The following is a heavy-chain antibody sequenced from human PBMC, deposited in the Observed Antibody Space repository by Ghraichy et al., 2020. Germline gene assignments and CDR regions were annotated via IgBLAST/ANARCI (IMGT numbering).Heavy chain of an antibody. D-gene: IGHD6-19*01. CDR2: IYYSGST. J-gene: IGHJ4*02. V-gene: IGHV4-59*01. CDR3: ARVGLEYSSGWYAPDY. Sequence: SETLSLTCTVSGGSISSYYWSWIRQPPGKGLEWIGYIYYSGSTNYNPSLKSRVTISVDTSKNQFSLKLSSVTAADTAVYYCARVGLEYSSGWYAPDYWGQGTLVTVSS. CDR1: GGSISSYY.